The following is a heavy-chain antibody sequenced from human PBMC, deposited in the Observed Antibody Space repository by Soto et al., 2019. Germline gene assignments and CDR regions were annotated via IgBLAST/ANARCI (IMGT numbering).Heavy chain of an antibody. CDR1: GDSVSTNSAT. D-gene: IGHD3-22*01. CDR3: ARDSRPDYYDSSGYYFDY. V-gene: IGHV6-1*01. Sequence: SQTLSLTCAISGDSVSTNSATWDWIRQSPSRGLEWLGRTYYRSKWYNDYAVSVQGRITINADTSNNHLSLQLNSVTPDDTAVYYCARDSRPDYYDSSGYYFDYWGQGTLVTVSS. J-gene: IGHJ4*02. CDR2: TYYRSKWYN.